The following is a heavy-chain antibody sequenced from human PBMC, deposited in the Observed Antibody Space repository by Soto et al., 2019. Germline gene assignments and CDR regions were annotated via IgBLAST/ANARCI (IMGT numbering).Heavy chain of an antibody. D-gene: IGHD6-13*01. CDR1: GGSISSSSYY. Sequence: SETLSLTCTVSGGSISSSSYYWGWIRQPPGKGLEWIGSIYYSGSTYYNPSLKSRVTISVDTSKNQFSLKLSSVTAADTAVYYCARVWRAAGVLVYNWFDPWGQGTLVTVSS. J-gene: IGHJ5*02. CDR2: IYYSGST. V-gene: IGHV4-39*01. CDR3: ARVWRAAGVLVYNWFDP.